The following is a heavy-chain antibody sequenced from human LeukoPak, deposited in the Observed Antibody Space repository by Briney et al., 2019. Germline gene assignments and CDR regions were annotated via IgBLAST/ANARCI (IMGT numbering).Heavy chain of an antibody. V-gene: IGHV1-69*13. J-gene: IGHJ4*02. Sequence: GASVKVSCKASGGTFSSYAISWVRQAPGQGLEWMGGIIPIFGTANYAQKFQGRVTITADESTSTAYTELSSLRSEDTAVYYCARGGRYCSSTSCYIYTPLSFDYWGQGTLVTVSS. D-gene: IGHD2-2*02. CDR2: IIPIFGTA. CDR3: ARGGRYCSSTSCYIYTPLSFDY. CDR1: GGTFSSYA.